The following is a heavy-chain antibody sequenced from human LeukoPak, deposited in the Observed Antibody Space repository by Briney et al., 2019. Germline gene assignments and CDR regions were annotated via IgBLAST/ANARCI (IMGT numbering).Heavy chain of an antibody. D-gene: IGHD6-13*01. Sequence: PGGSLRLSCAASGFTFSSYAMSWVRQAPGKGLEWVSAISGSGGSTYYADSVKGRFTISRDNSKNTLYLQMNSLRAEDTAVYYWAKDRVRDNSASWSPNGFDPWAREPWSPSPQ. CDR3: AKDRVRDNSASWSPNGFDP. CDR2: ISGSGGST. J-gene: IGHJ5*02. V-gene: IGHV3-23*01. CDR1: GFTFSSYA.